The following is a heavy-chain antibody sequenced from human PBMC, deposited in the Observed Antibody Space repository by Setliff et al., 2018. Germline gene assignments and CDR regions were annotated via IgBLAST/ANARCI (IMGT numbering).Heavy chain of an antibody. Sequence: PSETLSLTCTVSGGSISSSSYYWGWIRQPPGKGLEWIGSIYYSGSTYYNPSLKSRVTISVDTSKNQFSLKLSSVTAADTAVYYRARTPVVVTLRNAFDIWGQGTMVTVSS. J-gene: IGHJ3*02. CDR2: IYYSGST. V-gene: IGHV4-39*07. CDR1: GGSISSSSYY. D-gene: IGHD2-21*02. CDR3: ARTPVVVTLRNAFDI.